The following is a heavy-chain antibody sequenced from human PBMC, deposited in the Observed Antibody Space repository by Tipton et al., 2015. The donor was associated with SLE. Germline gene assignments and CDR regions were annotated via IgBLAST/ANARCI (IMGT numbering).Heavy chain of an antibody. V-gene: IGHV4-31*03. CDR3: ATMGDRWYLHL. Sequence: LRLSCTVSGASISSGGYYWSWIRQHPGKGLEYIGYIYHSGNTCYNPSLRSRVRISVDTSVNQFSLDLSSVTAADTAVYYCATMGDRWYLHLWGRGTPVTVSS. D-gene: IGHD3-16*01. CDR2: IYHSGNT. CDR1: GASISSGGYY. J-gene: IGHJ2*01.